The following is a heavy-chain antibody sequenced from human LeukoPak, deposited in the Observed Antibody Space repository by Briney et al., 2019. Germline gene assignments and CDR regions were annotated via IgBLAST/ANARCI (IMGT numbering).Heavy chain of an antibody. CDR1: GLTIRSKA. CDR2: ISGSGGST. V-gene: IGHV3-23*01. Sequence: GRYLRLFWEASGLTIRSKAMSWARQAPGKGLEWVSAISGSGGSTYYADSVKGRFTISRDNSKNTLHLHMNSLRAEATAVYYCAKLAAAGSTSINAYFDYWGQGTLVTVSS. J-gene: IGHJ4*02. D-gene: IGHD6-13*01. CDR3: AKLAAAGSTSINAYFDY.